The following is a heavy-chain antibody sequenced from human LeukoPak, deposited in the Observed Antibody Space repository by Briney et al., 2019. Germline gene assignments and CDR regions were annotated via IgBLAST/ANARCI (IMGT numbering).Heavy chain of an antibody. CDR2: ISGSGGST. CDR3: AKSPRRGYYDSSGYEVDY. CDR1: GFTFSSYA. D-gene: IGHD3-22*01. V-gene: IGHV3-23*01. Sequence: GGSLRLSCAASGFTFSSYATSWVRQAPGKGLKWVSAISGSGGSTYYADSVKGRFTISRDNSENTLYLQMNSLRAEDTAVYYCAKSPRRGYYDSSGYEVDYWGQGTLVTVSS. J-gene: IGHJ4*02.